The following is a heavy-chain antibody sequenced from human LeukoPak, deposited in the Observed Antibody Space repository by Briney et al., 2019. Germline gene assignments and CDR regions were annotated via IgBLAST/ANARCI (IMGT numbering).Heavy chain of an antibody. CDR3: ARGSSGWRFDY. D-gene: IGHD6-19*01. CDR1: GFTFSNYA. J-gene: IGHJ4*02. V-gene: IGHV3-23*01. CDR2: ISGSGIST. Sequence: SGGSLRLSCAASGFTFSNYAMSWVRQAPGKGLEWVSAISGSGISTYYADSVKGRFTISRDNSNNTLYLQMSSLRAGDTAVYYCARGSSGWRFDYWGQGTLVTVSS.